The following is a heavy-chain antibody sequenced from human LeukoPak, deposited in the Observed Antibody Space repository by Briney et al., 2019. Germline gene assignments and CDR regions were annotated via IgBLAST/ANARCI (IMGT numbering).Heavy chain of an antibody. V-gene: IGHV4-39*01. Sequence: SETLSLTCTVSACSISSSSHHWGWIRQSPGKGLEWIGSIYYGRTTYYNPSLNSRVTISVVTSKNQFSLQLNSVTAADTAVYYCASGRRFFDYWGQGTLVTVSS. CDR2: IYYGRTT. J-gene: IGHJ4*02. CDR1: ACSISSSSHH. CDR3: ASGRRFFDY.